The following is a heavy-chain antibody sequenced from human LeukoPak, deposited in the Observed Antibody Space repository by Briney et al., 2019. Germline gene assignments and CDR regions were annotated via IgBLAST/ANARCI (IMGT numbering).Heavy chain of an antibody. CDR2: IYYSGST. J-gene: IGHJ4*02. CDR3: ASHDWQQQPPGR. Sequence: SETPSLTCTVSGGSISSYHWSWLRQPPGRGLEWIGYIYYSGSTDYNPSLQSRVTISVDTSKNQYSLMLSTVHAADPAEYYCASHDWQQQPPGRWGQGTLVTVSS. CDR1: GGSISSYH. V-gene: IGHV4-59*08. D-gene: IGHD6-13*01.